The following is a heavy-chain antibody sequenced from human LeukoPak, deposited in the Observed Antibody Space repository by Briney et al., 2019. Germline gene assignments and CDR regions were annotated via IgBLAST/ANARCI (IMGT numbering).Heavy chain of an antibody. D-gene: IGHD3-22*01. CDR1: GFPFSSFG. CDR3: ARAWRGYYDSSGAFGV. J-gene: IGHJ6*02. V-gene: IGHV3-33*01. Sequence: GGSLRLSCAASGFPFSSFGMHWVRQAPGKGLEGVAVIWYDASNKYYADSVKGRFTISRDNSKNTLYLQMNSLRAEDTAVYYCARAWRGYYDSSGAFGVWGRGTTVTVSS. CDR2: IWYDASNK.